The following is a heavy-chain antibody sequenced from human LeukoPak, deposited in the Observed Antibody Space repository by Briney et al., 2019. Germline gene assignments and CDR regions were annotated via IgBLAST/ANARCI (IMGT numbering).Heavy chain of an antibody. D-gene: IGHD2-15*01. J-gene: IGHJ4*02. V-gene: IGHV3-23*01. Sequence: GGSLRLSCGASGFTFSSYAMSWIRQAPVKGLEWVSAISGNSGSTYYADSVKGRFTISGDNSKNTLYLQMNSLRAEDTAVYYCAKAVTPGGGPRDYWGQGTLVTVSS. CDR2: ISGNSGST. CDR3: AKAVTPGGGPRDY. CDR1: GFTFSSYA.